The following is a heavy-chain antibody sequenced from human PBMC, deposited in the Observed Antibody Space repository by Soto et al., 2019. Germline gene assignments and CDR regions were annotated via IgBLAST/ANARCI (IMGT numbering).Heavy chain of an antibody. CDR3: ARDQSGIGWYVDWFDP. CDR1: GYTFSNYE. CDR2: INAGNGNT. Sequence: ASVKVSCKASGYTFSNYEIHWLRQAPGQRLEWIAWINAGNGNTYYSEKFKGRVSLTRDTVATTVYMELTSLTSEDTGVYYCARDQSGIGWYVDWFDPWGQGTLVTVSS. J-gene: IGHJ5*02. V-gene: IGHV1-3*01. D-gene: IGHD6-19*01.